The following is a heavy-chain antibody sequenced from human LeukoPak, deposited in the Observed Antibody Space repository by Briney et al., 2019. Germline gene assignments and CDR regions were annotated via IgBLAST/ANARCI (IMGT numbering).Heavy chain of an antibody. V-gene: IGHV3-23*01. CDR1: GFTFSSYV. CDR2: ISGSGGST. Sequence: QTGGSLRLSCAASGFTFSSYVMSWVRQAPGKGLEWVAGISGSGGSTYYADSVKGRFTISRDNSNNTLYLQMNSLRVEDTAVYYCVKTSGSYFREKFDYWGQGTLVTVSS. CDR3: VKTSGSYFREKFDY. D-gene: IGHD1-26*01. J-gene: IGHJ4*02.